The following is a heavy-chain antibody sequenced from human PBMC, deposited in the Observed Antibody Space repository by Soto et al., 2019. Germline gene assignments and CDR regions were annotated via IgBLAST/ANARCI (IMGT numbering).Heavy chain of an antibody. V-gene: IGHV4-34*01. CDR1: GGSFSGYY. D-gene: IGHD6-13*01. CDR2: INHSGST. J-gene: IGHJ4*02. CDR3: ARGYSSSWPSSY. Sequence: QVQLQQWGAGLLKPSETLSLTCAVYGGSFSGYYWSWIRQPPGKGLEWIGEINHSGSTNYNPSLKSRVTISVDTSKNQFSLKLSSVTAADTAVYYCARGYSSSWPSSYWGQGTLDTVSS.